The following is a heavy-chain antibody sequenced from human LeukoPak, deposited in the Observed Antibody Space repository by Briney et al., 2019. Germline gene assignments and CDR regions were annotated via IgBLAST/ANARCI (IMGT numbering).Heavy chain of an antibody. CDR1: GYTLIGYY. CDR2: ISPNSGST. CDR3: ASCGGYGGGCYTRFDY. J-gene: IGHJ4*02. D-gene: IGHD2-21*02. Sequence: ASVKVSCKASGYTLIGYYIHGVRQAPGQGLEWMGWISPNSGSTNYAQNFQGRVTMTCDTSITTAYMKLSRLRADDTAVYYCASCGGYGGGCYTRFDYWGQGTLVTASS. V-gene: IGHV1-2*02.